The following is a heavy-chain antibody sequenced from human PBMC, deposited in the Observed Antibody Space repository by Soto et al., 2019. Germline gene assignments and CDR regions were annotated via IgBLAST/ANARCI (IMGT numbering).Heavy chain of an antibody. CDR3: AHTIARGAYWETFDY. CDR1: GFSLTTNGVG. CDR2: IYRDDDK. J-gene: IGHJ4*02. V-gene: IGHV2-5*02. Sequence: QITLKESGPTLVKPTQTLTLTCTVSGFSLTTNGVGVGWFRQPPGKALEWLALIYRDDDKRYRPSLQSRGTDTSDNTKPQVVLTITNLDPVDTATYHCAHTIARGAYWETFDYWGQGALVTVSS. D-gene: IGHD1-26*01.